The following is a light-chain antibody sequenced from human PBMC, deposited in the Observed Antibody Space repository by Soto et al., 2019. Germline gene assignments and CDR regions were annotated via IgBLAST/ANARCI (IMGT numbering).Light chain of an antibody. Sequence: QSVLTQPPSASGTPGQGVTVFCSGSSSNIGSNPVHWYQQVPGTAPKLLIHSNNQRHSGVPDRFSGSKSGTSASLAISGLQSEDEADYYCATWDDSLKGPVFGGGTQLTVL. J-gene: IGLJ2*01. CDR1: SSNIGSNP. CDR2: SNN. CDR3: ATWDDSLKGPV. V-gene: IGLV1-44*01.